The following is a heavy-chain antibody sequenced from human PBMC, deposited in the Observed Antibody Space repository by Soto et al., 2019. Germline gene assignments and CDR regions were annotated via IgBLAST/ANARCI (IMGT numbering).Heavy chain of an antibody. Sequence: QVQLVESGGGVVQPGTSLRLSCAASGFTFSSYVMHWVRQAPGKGLEWVALMSRDGSKIYYADSVKGRFTISRDNSKNALYLQMDSLRAEDTGVYCCAKEGITATTRGYWIDDWGQGTLVTVSS. D-gene: IGHD1-20*01. J-gene: IGHJ4*02. CDR3: AKEGITATTRGYWIDD. CDR1: GFTFSSYV. CDR2: MSRDGSKI. V-gene: IGHV3-33*06.